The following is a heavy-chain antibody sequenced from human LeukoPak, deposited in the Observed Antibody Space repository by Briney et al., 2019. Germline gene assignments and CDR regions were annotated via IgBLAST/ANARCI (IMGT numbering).Heavy chain of an antibody. Sequence: GGSLRLSCAASGFTFSGYAMTWVRQAPGKGLEWVAAISSGGDITHYADSVKGRFTISRDYSKNTLYLQMNSLRAEDTAVYYCARDHYDSSGFYPTKHYYGLDVWGQGTTVTVSS. CDR1: GFTFSGYA. J-gene: IGHJ6*02. CDR3: ARDHYDSSGFYPTKHYYGLDV. D-gene: IGHD3-22*01. CDR2: ISSGGDIT. V-gene: IGHV3-23*01.